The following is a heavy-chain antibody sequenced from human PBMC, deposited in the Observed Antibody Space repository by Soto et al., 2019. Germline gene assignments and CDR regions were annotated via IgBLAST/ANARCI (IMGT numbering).Heavy chain of an antibody. V-gene: IGHV1-69*01. CDR2: IIPIFGTA. Sequence: QVQLVQSGAEVKKPGSSVKVSCKASGGTFSSYAISWVRQAPGQGLEWMAGIIPIFGTANYAQKFQGRVTITADESTSTAYMELSSLRSEDTAVYYCASGRYCSGGSCRLNYYYGMDVWGQGTTVTVSS. CDR3: ASGRYCSGGSCRLNYYYGMDV. D-gene: IGHD2-15*01. J-gene: IGHJ6*02. CDR1: GGTFSSYA.